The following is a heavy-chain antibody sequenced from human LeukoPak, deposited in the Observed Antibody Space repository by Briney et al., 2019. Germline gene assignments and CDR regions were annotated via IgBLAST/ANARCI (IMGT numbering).Heavy chain of an antibody. D-gene: IGHD6-19*01. Sequence: ASVKVSCKASGYTFTSYYMHWVRQAPGQGLEWMGIINPSGGSTSYAPKFQGRVTMTRDTSTSTVYMELSSLRSEDTAVYYCARDYSSGWPFDYWGQGTLVTVSS. J-gene: IGHJ4*02. V-gene: IGHV1-46*01. CDR2: INPSGGST. CDR1: GYTFTSYY. CDR3: ARDYSSGWPFDY.